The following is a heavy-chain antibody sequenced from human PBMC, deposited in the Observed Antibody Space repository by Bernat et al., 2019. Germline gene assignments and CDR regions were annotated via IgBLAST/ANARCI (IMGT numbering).Heavy chain of an antibody. CDR2: ISYDGSNK. V-gene: IGHV3-30*01. Sequence: QVQLVESGGGVVQPGRSLRLSCVASGFTFSSYAMHWVRQAPGKGLEWVAVISYDGSNKYYADSVKGRFTISRDNSKNTLYLQMNSLRAEDTAVYYCARASIAAAGIPLDYWGQGTLVTVSS. CDR1: GFTFSSYA. D-gene: IGHD6-13*01. CDR3: ARASIAAAGIPLDY. J-gene: IGHJ4*02.